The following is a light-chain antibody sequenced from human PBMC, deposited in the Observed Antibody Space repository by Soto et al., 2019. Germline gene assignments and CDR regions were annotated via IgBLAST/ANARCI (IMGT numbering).Light chain of an antibody. CDR3: QQYGSSPWT. Sequence: EIVLTQPPGTLSLSPGERASLSCRASESVNSNYLAWYQQKPGQAPRILIYAASNRATNVPDRFSGSGSGTDFTLTISSLEHEVFAVYYCQQYGSSPWTFGQGTKVEV. CDR1: ESVNSNY. CDR2: AAS. V-gene: IGKV3-20*01. J-gene: IGKJ1*01.